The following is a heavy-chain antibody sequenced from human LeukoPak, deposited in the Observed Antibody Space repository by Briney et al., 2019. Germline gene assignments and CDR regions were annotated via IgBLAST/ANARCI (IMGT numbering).Heavy chain of an antibody. CDR2: IYYSRST. V-gene: IGHV4-59*01. Sequence: SETLSLTCTVSGGSISYYYWSWIRQPPGKGLEWIGYIYYSRSTNYNPSLKSRVTISVDTSKNQFSLKLSSVTAADTAVYYCARGSNYYGSGSYYYYYYMDVWGKGTTVTISS. D-gene: IGHD3-10*01. CDR3: ARGSNYYGSGSYYYYYYMDV. J-gene: IGHJ6*03. CDR1: GGSISYYY.